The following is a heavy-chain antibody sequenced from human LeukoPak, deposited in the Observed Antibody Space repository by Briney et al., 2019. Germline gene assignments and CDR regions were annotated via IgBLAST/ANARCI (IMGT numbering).Heavy chain of an antibody. D-gene: IGHD1/OR15-1a*01. CDR1: GGSFNTYY. Sequence: PSETLSLTCAVYGGSFNTYYWNWIRQSPGKGLEWIGEINHTGTTNYNPSLKSRFTISVDTSKNQFSLKLTSVTAADTAVYYCARGAADRNNYYYYIDVWGKGTTVTVS. V-gene: IGHV4-34*01. CDR2: INHTGTT. J-gene: IGHJ6*03. CDR3: ARGAADRNNYYYYIDV.